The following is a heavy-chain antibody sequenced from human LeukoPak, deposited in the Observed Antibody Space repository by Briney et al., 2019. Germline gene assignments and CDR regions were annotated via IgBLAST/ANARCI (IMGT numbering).Heavy chain of an antibody. CDR3: ARHPRRYSSSWSY. CDR1: GGSISSSSYY. D-gene: IGHD6-13*01. CDR2: IYYSGST. V-gene: IGHV4-39*01. Sequence: SETLSLTCTVSGGSISSSSYYWGWIRQPPGKGLEWIGSIYYSGSTYYNPSLKSRVTISVDTSKNQFSLKLSSVTAADTAVYYCARHPRRYSSSWSYWGQGTLVTVSS. J-gene: IGHJ4*02.